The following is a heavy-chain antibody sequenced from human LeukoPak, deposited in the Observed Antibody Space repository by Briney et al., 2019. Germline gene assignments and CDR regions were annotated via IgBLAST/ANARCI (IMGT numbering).Heavy chain of an antibody. D-gene: IGHD2-15*01. V-gene: IGHV3-21*01. CDR2: ISSSSNHI. J-gene: IGHJ6*03. CDR1: GFTFSSYG. CDR3: ARQVAGQGHYYMDV. Sequence: GRSLRLSCAASGFTFSSYGMNWVRQAPGKGLEWVSSISSSSNHIYYTDSVKGRFTISRDNGQNSLYLQMNSLRAEDTAVYYCARQVAGQGHYYMDVWGKGTTVTVSS.